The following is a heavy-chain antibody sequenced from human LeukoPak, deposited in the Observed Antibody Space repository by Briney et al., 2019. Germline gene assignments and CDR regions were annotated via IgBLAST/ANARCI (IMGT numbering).Heavy chain of an antibody. CDR3: ATRLYYYDSSLGY. V-gene: IGHV3-23*01. Sequence: GGSPRLSCAASGFTFSSYAMNWVRQAPGKGLEWVSSISGSGGSTYYADSVKGRFTISRDISKNTLYLQMNSLRAEDTAVYYCATRLYYYDSSLGYWGQGTLVTVSS. CDR1: GFTFSSYA. CDR2: ISGSGGST. J-gene: IGHJ4*02. D-gene: IGHD3-22*01.